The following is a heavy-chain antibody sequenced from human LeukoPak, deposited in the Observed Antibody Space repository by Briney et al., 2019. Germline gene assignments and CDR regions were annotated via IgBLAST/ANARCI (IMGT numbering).Heavy chain of an antibody. Sequence: VASVTVSCKASGYTFTSNALGWVRQAPGQGLEWMGWINTNTGNPTYAQGFTGRFVFSLDTSDNTAYLQISSLQAEDTAVYSCASFFCTSALCYYLDYWGQGTLVTVSS. CDR1: GYTFTSNA. D-gene: IGHD2-8*01. CDR3: ASFFCTSALCYYLDY. J-gene: IGHJ4*02. CDR2: INTNTGNP. V-gene: IGHV7-4-1*02.